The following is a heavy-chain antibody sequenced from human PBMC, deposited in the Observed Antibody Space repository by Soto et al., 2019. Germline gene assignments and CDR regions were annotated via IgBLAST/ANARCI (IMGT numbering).Heavy chain of an antibody. V-gene: IGHV4-4*07. CDR1: GGSITSYY. CDR2: IYSTGGA. CDR3: ARGGAVAGDFDY. J-gene: IGHJ4*02. D-gene: IGHD6-19*01. Sequence: QVHLQESGPGLVKPSETLSLTCTVSGGSITSYYWSWIRQPAGRGLQWIGRIYSTGGANYNPSLKSRVTMSVDKSKNQFSLKLSSVTAADTAVYYCARGGAVAGDFDYWGQGTLVPVSS.